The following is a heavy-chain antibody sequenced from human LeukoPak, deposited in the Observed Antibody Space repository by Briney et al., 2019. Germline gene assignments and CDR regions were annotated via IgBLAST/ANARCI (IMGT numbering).Heavy chain of an antibody. J-gene: IGHJ4*02. V-gene: IGHV1-3*01. Sequence: ASVKVSRKASGYTFTSYAMHWVRQAPGQRLEWMGWINAGNGNTKYSQKFQGRVTITRDTSASTAYMELSSLRSEDTAVYYCARVLASRGYSLESGYWGQGTLVTVSS. CDR2: INAGNGNT. CDR1: GYTFTSYA. D-gene: IGHD5-18*01. CDR3: ARVLASRGYSLESGY.